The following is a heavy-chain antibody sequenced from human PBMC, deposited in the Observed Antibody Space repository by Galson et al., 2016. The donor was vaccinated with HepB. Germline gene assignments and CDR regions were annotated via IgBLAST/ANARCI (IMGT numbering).Heavy chain of an antibody. CDR3: AKDMRNIVELIDVILA. CDR1: GFSFSHYG. CDR2: IWSDGSNE. Sequence: SLRLSCAASGFSFSHYGMHWVRQAPGKGLEWVAVIWSDGSNEYYTDSVKGRFTISRENSKNTLYLQMNSLRAEDTAVYYCAKDMRNIVELIDVILAWGQGTPVTVS. J-gene: IGHJ5*02. V-gene: IGHV3-33*06. D-gene: IGHD2-21*01.